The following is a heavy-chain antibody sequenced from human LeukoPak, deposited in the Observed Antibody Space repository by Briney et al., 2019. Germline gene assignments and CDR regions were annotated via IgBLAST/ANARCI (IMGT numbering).Heavy chain of an antibody. Sequence: ASVKVSCKASGYPFTSYDINWVRQASGQGLEWMGWMNPDSGNTGYAQRFQGRVTMTRNTSINTAYMELSSLRSEDTALYFCARGPGSAHWGQGTLVTVSS. CDR2: MNPDSGNT. D-gene: IGHD6-19*01. CDR1: GYPFTSYD. V-gene: IGHV1-8*01. J-gene: IGHJ4*02. CDR3: ARGPGSAH.